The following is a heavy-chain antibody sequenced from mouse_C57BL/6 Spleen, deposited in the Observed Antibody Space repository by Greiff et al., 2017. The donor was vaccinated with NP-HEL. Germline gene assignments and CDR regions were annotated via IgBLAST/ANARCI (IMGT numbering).Heavy chain of an antibody. V-gene: IGHV1-20*01. Sequence: VHVKQSGPELVKPGDSVKISCKASGYSFTGYFMNWVMQSHGKSLEWIGRINPYNGDTFYNQKFKGKATLTVDKSSSTAHMELRSLTAEDSAVYYCARSDGSRGYAMDYWGQGTSVTVSS. CDR3: ARSDGSRGYAMDY. D-gene: IGHD1-1*01. CDR1: GYSFTGYF. CDR2: INPYNGDT. J-gene: IGHJ4*01.